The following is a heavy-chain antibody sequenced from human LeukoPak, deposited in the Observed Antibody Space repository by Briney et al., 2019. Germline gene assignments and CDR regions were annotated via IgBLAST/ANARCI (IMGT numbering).Heavy chain of an antibody. J-gene: IGHJ4*02. CDR2: INPNSGGT. V-gene: IGHV1-2*02. CDR3: ARLDVAAAFGIGY. Sequence: ASVKVSCKASGYTFTGYYMHWVRQAPGQGLEYMGWINPNSGGTIYAQKFQGRVTMTRDTSISTAYLQWSSLKASDTAMYYCARLDVAAAFGIGYWGQGTLVTVSS. D-gene: IGHD6-13*01. CDR1: GYTFTGYY.